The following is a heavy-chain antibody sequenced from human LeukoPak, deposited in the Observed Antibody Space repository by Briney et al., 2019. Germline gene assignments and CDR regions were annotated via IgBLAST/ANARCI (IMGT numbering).Heavy chain of an antibody. CDR3: ARAPPIPDYGDYAPYGY. J-gene: IGHJ4*02. V-gene: IGHV1-2*02. Sequence: ASVKVSCKASGYTFIDYYIHWVRQAPGQGLEWMGWINPNSGGTNSAQTFQGRATMTSDTSVNTAYMELSRLRSDDTAVYYCARAPPIPDYGDYAPYGYWGQGTLVTVSS. CDR1: GYTFIDYY. CDR2: INPNSGGT. D-gene: IGHD4-17*01.